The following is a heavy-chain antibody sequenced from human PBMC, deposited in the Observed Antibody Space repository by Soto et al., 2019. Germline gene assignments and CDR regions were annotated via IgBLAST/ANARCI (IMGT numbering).Heavy chain of an antibody. CDR1: GFTFSSYA. V-gene: IGHV3-23*01. CDR3: AKSIAAAGYYYYYGMDV. CDR2: VSGSGGTT. J-gene: IGHJ6*02. Sequence: PGGSLRLSCEASGFTFSSYAMSWVRQAPGKGLEWVSAVSGSGGTTYYANSVRGRFTISRDNSKNTQFLQMNSLTAEDTAVYYCAKSIAAAGYYYYYGMDVWGQGTTVTVS. D-gene: IGHD6-13*01.